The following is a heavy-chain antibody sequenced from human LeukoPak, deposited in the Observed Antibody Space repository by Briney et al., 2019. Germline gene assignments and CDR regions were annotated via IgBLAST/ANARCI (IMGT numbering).Heavy chain of an antibody. V-gene: IGHV3-9*03. CDR1: GFTFDDYA. D-gene: IGHD6-19*01. J-gene: IGHJ4*02. CDR2: ISWNSGSI. Sequence: GRSLRLSCAASGFTFDDYAMHWVRQAPGKGLEWVSGISWNSGSIGYADSVKGRFTISRDNSKNTLFLQMNSLRGEDLAIYFCARVQGGGYRTADYWGQGTLVTVSS. CDR3: ARVQGGGYRTADY.